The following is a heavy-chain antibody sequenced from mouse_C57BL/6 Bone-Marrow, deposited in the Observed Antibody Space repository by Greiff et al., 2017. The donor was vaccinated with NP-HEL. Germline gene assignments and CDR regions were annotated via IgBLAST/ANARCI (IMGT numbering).Heavy chain of an antibody. CDR3: ARGITTVVADFDV. V-gene: IGHV1-77*01. D-gene: IGHD1-1*01. Sequence: VQLQQSGAELVKPGASVKISCKASGYTFTDYYINWVKQRPGQGLEWIGKIGPGSGSTYYIEKFKGKATLTADKSSSTAYMQLSSLTSEDSAVYFWARGITTVVADFDVWGTGTTVTVSS. CDR2: IGPGSGST. J-gene: IGHJ1*03. CDR1: GYTFTDYY.